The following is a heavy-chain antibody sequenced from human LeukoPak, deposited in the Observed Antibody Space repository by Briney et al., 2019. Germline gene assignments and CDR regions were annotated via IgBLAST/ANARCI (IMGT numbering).Heavy chain of an antibody. CDR1: GGSISSSSYY. CDR3: ARSSGYSSSGGLNWFDT. Sequence: PSETLSLTCTVSGGSISSSSYYWGWIPQPPGKGLEWTGSIYYSGSTYYNPSLKSRVTISVDTSKNQFSLKLSSVTAADTAVYYCARSSGYSSSGGLNWFDTWGQGTLVTVCS. D-gene: IGHD6-13*01. CDR2: IYYSGST. J-gene: IGHJ5*02. V-gene: IGHV4-39*01.